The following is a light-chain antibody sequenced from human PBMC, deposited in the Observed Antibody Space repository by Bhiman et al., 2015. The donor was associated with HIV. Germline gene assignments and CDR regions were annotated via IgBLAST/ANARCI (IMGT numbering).Light chain of an antibody. J-gene: IGLJ1*01. Sequence: QSVLTQPPSVSAAPGQKVTISCSGSSSNIGNNYVSWYQQLPGTAPKLLIYENNKRPSGIPDRFSGSKSGTSATLGITGLQAEDEADYYCHSYDTSLSGYVFGTGTKVTTL. V-gene: IGLV1-51*02. CDR1: SSNIGNNY. CDR3: HSYDTSLSGYV. CDR2: ENN.